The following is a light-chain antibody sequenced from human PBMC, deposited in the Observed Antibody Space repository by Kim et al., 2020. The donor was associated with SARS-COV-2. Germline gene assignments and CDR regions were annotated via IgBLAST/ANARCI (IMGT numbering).Light chain of an antibody. Sequence: SASVGDRLTITCRASQSIDNWLAWYQQKPGTAPKILIYKASSLEGGAPSRFSGGGFGTEFTLTITSLQPDDFATYYCQQYNTYPYTFGQGTKLEI. V-gene: IGKV1-5*03. CDR3: QQYNTYPYT. CDR2: KAS. J-gene: IGKJ2*01. CDR1: QSIDNW.